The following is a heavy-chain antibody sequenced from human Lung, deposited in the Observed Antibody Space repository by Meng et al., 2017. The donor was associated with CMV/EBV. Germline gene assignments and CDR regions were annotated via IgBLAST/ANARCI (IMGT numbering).Heavy chain of an antibody. Sequence: FSRYALRWVRQDPGKGLGWMGSIIPISANPNYPPKFPGRVTITTDESTTTAYQELSSLRSEDKGVYYCARGGPEAGGEMPTRGFDHWGPGTLVTVSS. CDR3: ARGGPEAGGEMPTRGFDH. CDR2: IIPISANP. D-gene: IGHD3-10*01. V-gene: IGHV1-69*05. J-gene: IGHJ4*02. CDR1: FSRYA.